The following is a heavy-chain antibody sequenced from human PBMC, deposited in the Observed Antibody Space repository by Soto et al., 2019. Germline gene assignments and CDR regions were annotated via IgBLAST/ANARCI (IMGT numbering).Heavy chain of an antibody. Sequence: EVQLVESGGGLVQPGGSLRLSCAASGFTFSTYWMHWIRQVPGKGLEWVSRINSDASHTYYADSGKGRFTISRDNAKNTLHLEMNSLRAEDKALYYFVRDGHCITTSCYGNGFDPGGQGTLVTVYS. V-gene: IGHV3-74*01. CDR2: INSDASHT. J-gene: IGHJ5*02. CDR3: VRDGHCITTSCYGNGFDP. CDR1: GFTFSTYW. D-gene: IGHD2-2*01.